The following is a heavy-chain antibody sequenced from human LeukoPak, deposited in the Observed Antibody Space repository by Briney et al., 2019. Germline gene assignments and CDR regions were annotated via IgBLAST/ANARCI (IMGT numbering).Heavy chain of an antibody. J-gene: IGHJ4*02. CDR1: GFTFSDYY. D-gene: IGHD3-22*01. CDR3: ARALADTRNYYLGFDY. V-gene: IGHV3-11*04. CDR2: ITNNGRAM. Sequence: GGSLRLSCVASGFTFSDYYMSWIRQAPGKGLEWISYITNNGRAMFYADSLKGRLTIFRDNAKKSLYLQMNSLRPDDTALYYCARALADTRNYYLGFDYWGQGTLVTVSS.